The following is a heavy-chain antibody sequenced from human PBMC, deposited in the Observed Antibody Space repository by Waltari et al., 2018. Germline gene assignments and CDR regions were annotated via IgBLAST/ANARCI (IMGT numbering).Heavy chain of an antibody. V-gene: IGHV1-2*06. CDR1: GSTFPCSQ. CDR3: ARGTFFDY. CDR2: INPNSGGT. Sequence: QVQLVQSGAEVKKPGASVTVSCKSSGSTFPCSQMHWVRQAPGQGLEWMGRINPNSGGTNYAQKFQGRVTMTRDTSISTAYMELSRLRSDDTAVYYCARGTFFDYWGQGTLVTVSS. J-gene: IGHJ4*02.